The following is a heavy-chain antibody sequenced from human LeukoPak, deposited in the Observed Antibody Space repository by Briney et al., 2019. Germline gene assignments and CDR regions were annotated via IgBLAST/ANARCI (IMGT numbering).Heavy chain of an antibody. CDR1: GFTFSSYE. J-gene: IGHJ4*02. CDR3: AKGAPYYYDSSTLGDFDY. CDR2: ISSSGSTI. V-gene: IGHV3-48*03. D-gene: IGHD3-22*01. Sequence: GGSLRLSCAASGFTFSSYEMNWVRQAPGKGLEWVSYISSSGSTIYYADSVKGRFTISRDNAKNSLYLQMNSLRAEDTAVYYCAKGAPYYYDSSTLGDFDYWGQGTLVTVSS.